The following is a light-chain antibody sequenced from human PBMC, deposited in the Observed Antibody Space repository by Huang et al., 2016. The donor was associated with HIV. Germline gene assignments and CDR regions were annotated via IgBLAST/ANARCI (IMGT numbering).Light chain of an antibody. V-gene: IGKV3-15*01. CDR3: QQYNNWPPV. CDR2: GAS. Sequence: EIVMTQSPATLSVSPGERATLSCRASQSFSSNLAGYQQKPGQAPRLLIYGASTRATGIPARFSGSGSGTEFTLTISSLQSEDFAVYYCQQYNNWPPVFGGGTKVEIK. J-gene: IGKJ4*01. CDR1: QSFSSN.